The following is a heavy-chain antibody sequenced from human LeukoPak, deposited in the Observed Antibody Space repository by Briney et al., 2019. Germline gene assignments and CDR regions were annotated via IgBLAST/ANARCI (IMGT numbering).Heavy chain of an antibody. CDR1: GFTFSSYS. CDR2: ISSSSSYI. CDR3: ASGDLGAVAGLAFDY. V-gene: IGHV3-21*01. D-gene: IGHD6-19*01. J-gene: IGHJ4*02. Sequence: GGSLRLSCAASGFTFSSYSMNWVRQAPGKGLEWVSSISSSSSYIHYADSVKGRFTISRDNAKNSLYLQMNSLRAEDTAVYFCASGDLGAVAGLAFDYWGQGTLVTVSS.